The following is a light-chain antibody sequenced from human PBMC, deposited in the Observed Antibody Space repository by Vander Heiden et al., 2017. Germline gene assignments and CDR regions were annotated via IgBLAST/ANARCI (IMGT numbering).Light chain of an antibody. CDR3: QKYNSAPLT. CDR2: AAS. V-gene: IGKV1-27*01. J-gene: IGKJ4*01. CDR1: QGTSNV. Sequence: DIQMTQSPSSLYASVGDRVAITRRASQGTSNVLAWYQQKPGKVPKLLIYAASTLQSGVPSRLRGSGSGTDFTLTISSLQPEDVATYYCQKYNSAPLTFGGGTKVEIK.